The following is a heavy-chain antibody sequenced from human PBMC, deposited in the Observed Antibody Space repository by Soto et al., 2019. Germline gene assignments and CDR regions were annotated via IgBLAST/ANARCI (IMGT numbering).Heavy chain of an antibody. J-gene: IGHJ6*02. Sequence: EVQLWESGGGLVQPGGSLRLSCEASGFTFSSYAMSGVRQAPLKGLQWVSGISGSGTNTSYADSVKGRFTISRDNSKNTLYLQMKCLGAVDTAVYYCSKNPRTKRLWGHSWGQGPTVTVSS. CDR1: GFTFSSYA. CDR2: ISGSGTNT. CDR3: SKNPRTKRLWGHS. V-gene: IGHV3-23*01. D-gene: IGHD5-18*01.